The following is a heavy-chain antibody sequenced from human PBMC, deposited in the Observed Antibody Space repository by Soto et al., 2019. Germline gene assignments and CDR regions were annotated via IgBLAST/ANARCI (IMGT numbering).Heavy chain of an antibody. D-gene: IGHD3-3*01. J-gene: IGHJ4*02. CDR2: IYYSGST. V-gene: IGHV4-30-4*01. Sequence: SETLSLTCTVSGGSISSGDYYWSWIRQPPGKGLEWIGYIYYSGSTYYNPSLKSRVTISVDTSKNQFSLKLSSVTAADTAVYYCARTYDFWSGYFFDYWGQGTLVTSPQ. CDR3: ARTYDFWSGYFFDY. CDR1: GGSISSGDYY.